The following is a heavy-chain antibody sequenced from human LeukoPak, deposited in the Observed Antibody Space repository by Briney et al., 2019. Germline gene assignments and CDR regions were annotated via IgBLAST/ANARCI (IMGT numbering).Heavy chain of an antibody. CDR1: GFTFSSNA. CDR2: ISISGGST. Sequence: GGSLRLSCAVSGFTFSSNAMSWVRQAPGKGLEWVSAISISGGSTYYADSVKGRFTISRDNSENTLYLQMNSLRAEDTAVYYCAKGGYCSSTSCYGYFDSWGQGTLVTVSS. D-gene: IGHD2-2*01. CDR3: AKGGYCSSTSCYGYFDS. V-gene: IGHV3-23*01. J-gene: IGHJ4*02.